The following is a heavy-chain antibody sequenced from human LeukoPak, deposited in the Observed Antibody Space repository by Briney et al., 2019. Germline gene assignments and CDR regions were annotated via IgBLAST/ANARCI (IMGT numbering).Heavy chain of an antibody. Sequence: GSLRLSCAASGFTFSSYAMSWVRQAPGKGLEWVSAISGSGGSTYYADSVKGRFTISRDNSKNTLYLQMNSLRAEDTAVYYCARARVTMVRGVRRWFDPWGQGTLVTVSS. J-gene: IGHJ5*02. CDR1: GFTFSSYA. D-gene: IGHD3-10*01. CDR2: ISGSGGST. V-gene: IGHV3-23*01. CDR3: ARARVTMVRGVRRWFDP.